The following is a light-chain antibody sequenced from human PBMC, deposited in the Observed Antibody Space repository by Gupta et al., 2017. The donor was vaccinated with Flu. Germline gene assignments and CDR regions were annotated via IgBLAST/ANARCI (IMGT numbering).Light chain of an antibody. V-gene: IGLV1-47*02. Sequence: SVLTQPPSASGTPGQRVTISCSGSSSTVRDNYVYWYQQLPGTAPKLLIYINKERPSGVQDRFSCSKSGTSASLAIRGLRSEDEAEDYCEAWDDRLSGVRFGGGTKLTVL. J-gene: IGLJ2*01. CDR3: EAWDDRLSGVR. CDR2: INK. CDR1: SSTVRDNY.